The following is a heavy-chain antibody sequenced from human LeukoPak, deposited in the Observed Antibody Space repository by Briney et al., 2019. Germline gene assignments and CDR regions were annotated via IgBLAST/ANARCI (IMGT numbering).Heavy chain of an antibody. CDR1: GGSFSGYY. V-gene: IGHV4-34*01. CDR2: INHSGST. J-gene: IGHJ3*02. D-gene: IGHD3-22*01. Sequence: SETLSLTCAVYGGSFSGYYWSWIRQPPGKGLEWIGEINHSGSTNYNPSLKSRVTISVDTPKNQFSLKLSSVTAADTAVYYCARGLILRLITMIIKYDAFDIWGQGTMVTVSS. CDR3: ARGLILRLITMIIKYDAFDI.